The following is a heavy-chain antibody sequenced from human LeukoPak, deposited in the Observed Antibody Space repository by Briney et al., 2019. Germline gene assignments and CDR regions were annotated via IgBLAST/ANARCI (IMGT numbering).Heavy chain of an antibody. J-gene: IGHJ3*02. CDR1: GFTFSSSW. CDR2: IKTDESEK. Sequence: PGGSLRLSCAASGFTFSSSWMTWVRQAPGKGLEWVANIKTDESEKQYVDSVKGRFTISRDNAKNSLFLQMNSLRAEDTAIYYCARDPYDSGARYYGAFDIWGQGTMVTVSS. D-gene: IGHD3-22*01. V-gene: IGHV3-7*01. CDR3: ARDPYDSGARYYGAFDI.